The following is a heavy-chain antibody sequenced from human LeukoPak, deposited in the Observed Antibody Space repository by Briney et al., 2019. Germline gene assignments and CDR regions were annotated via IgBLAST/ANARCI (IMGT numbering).Heavy chain of an antibody. CDR1: GGSISSYY. Sequence: TSETLSLTCTVSGGSISSYYWSWIRQPPGKGLEWIGYIYYIGSTNYNPSLKSRVTISVDTSKNQFSLKLSSVTAADTAVYYCAKGIVGTPRTFDYWGQGTLVTVSS. D-gene: IGHD1-26*01. V-gene: IGHV4-59*01. CDR2: IYYIGST. J-gene: IGHJ4*02. CDR3: AKGIVGTPRTFDY.